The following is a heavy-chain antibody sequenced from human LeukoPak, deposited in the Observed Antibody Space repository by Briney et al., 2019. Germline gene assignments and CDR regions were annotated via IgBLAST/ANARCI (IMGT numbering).Heavy chain of an antibody. Sequence: GGSLRHSCETAGFTFSSYVMHWVRRTPGKGLVWVSRISHDGIISYADSVKGRFTISRDNAKNTLILQMNSLRVEDTAVYYCARDWVFKIDYWGRGTLVTVSS. D-gene: IGHD3-16*01. CDR1: GFTFSSYV. J-gene: IGHJ4*02. CDR2: ISHDGII. V-gene: IGHV3-74*01. CDR3: ARDWVFKIDY.